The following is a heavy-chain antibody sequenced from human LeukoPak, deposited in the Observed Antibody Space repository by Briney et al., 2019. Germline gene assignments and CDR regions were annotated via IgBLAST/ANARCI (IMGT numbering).Heavy chain of an antibody. CDR1: GYTFTGYY. CDR3: ARDYRRVRGYYYMDV. V-gene: IGHV1-2*02. Sequence: GASVKVSCKASGYTFTGYYMHWVRQAPGQGLEWMGWINPNSGGTNYAQKFQGRVTMTRDTSISTAYMELSRLRSDDTAVYYCARDYRRVRGYYYMDVWGKGTTVTISS. J-gene: IGHJ6*03. D-gene: IGHD3-10*01. CDR2: INPNSGGT.